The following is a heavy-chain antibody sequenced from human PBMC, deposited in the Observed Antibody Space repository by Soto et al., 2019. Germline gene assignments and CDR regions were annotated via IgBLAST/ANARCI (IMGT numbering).Heavy chain of an antibody. D-gene: IGHD2-2*01. V-gene: IGHV4-4*07. CDR2: IYNSGST. Sequence: QVQLQVSGPGLVKPSETLSLSCTVSGGSLSGYYWSWIRQPAGKGLEFIGRIYNSGSTNYNPSLKSRVTMSKDRSENQFSLTLNSMTHADTAVYFCARGSDAYGFDIWGQGTRVTVAS. J-gene: IGHJ3*02. CDR3: ARGSDAYGFDI. CDR1: GGSLSGYY.